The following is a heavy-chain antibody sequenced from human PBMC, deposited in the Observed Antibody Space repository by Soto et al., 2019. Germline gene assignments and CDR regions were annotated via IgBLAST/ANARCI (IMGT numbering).Heavy chain of an antibody. CDR3: ARKNSGTYALDY. D-gene: IGHD1-26*01. CDR2: IYWDDTK. CDR1: GFSLSASGVG. Sequence: QITLKESGPPLVKPTQTLTLTCTFSGFSLSASGVGVGWFRQPPGKALEWLAVIYWDDTKTYSPSLESRLTVTNDTSKNQVVLTMTNMDPVDTATYCCARKNSGTYALDYWGQGVLVTVSS. V-gene: IGHV2-5*02. J-gene: IGHJ4*02.